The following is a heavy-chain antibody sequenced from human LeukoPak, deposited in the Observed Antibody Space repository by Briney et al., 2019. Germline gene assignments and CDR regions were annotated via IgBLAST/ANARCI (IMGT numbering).Heavy chain of an antibody. CDR3: ARALRTILRVDY. CDR1: GGSISSYY. CDR2: IYYSGST. D-gene: IGHD1-26*01. Sequence: SETLSLTCTVSGGSISSYYWTWIRQPPGKGLEWIGHIYYSGSTYYNPSLKSRVTISVDTSKNQFSLKLSSVTAADTAVYYCARALRTILRVDYWGQGTLVTVSS. J-gene: IGHJ4*02. V-gene: IGHV4-59*12.